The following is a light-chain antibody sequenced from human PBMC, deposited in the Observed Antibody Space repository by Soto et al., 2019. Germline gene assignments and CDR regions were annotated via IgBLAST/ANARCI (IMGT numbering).Light chain of an antibody. V-gene: IGKV3-20*01. CDR1: QSISSNY. Sequence: DIVMTQSPGTLSLSPGERATLSCRASQSISSNYLAWYQQKPGQSPRLLIYGASSRATGIPDRFSGRGSGTDFTLTISRLEPEDFAVYFGQQYGTSPRTFGQGTKVEIK. J-gene: IGKJ1*01. CDR2: GAS. CDR3: QQYGTSPRT.